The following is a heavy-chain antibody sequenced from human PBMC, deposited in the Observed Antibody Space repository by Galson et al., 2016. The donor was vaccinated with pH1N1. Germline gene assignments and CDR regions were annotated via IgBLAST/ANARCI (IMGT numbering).Heavy chain of an antibody. Sequence: SVKVSCKASGGTFNSHSFNWVRQTAGQGLEWMGGVIPLFGTTHYAQMFQSRVTVIADDSSTTVYMELKNLRPEDTAVYYCGTKTLTNEDRNFFEYGMDVWGQGTTVAVSS. CDR1: GGTFNSHS. CDR3: GTKTLTNEDRNFFEYGMDV. CDR2: VIPLFGTT. V-gene: IGHV1-69*13. J-gene: IGHJ6*02. D-gene: IGHD2-8*01.